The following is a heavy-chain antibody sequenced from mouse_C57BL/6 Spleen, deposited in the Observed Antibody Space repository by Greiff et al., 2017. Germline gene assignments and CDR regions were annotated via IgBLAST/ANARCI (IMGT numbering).Heavy chain of an antibody. Sequence: VQLQQSGPELVKPGASVKISCKASGYAFSSSWMNWVKQRPGKGLEWIGRIYPGDGDTNYNGKFKGKATLTADKSSSTAYMQLSSLTSDDSAVYFCARGISSFDYWGQGTTLTVSS. CDR1: GYAFSSSW. CDR2: IYPGDGDT. V-gene: IGHV1-82*01. J-gene: IGHJ2*01. D-gene: IGHD1-1*01. CDR3: ARGISSFDY.